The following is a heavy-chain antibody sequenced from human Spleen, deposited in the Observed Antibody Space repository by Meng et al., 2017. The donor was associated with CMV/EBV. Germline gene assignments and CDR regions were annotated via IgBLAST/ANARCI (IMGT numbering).Heavy chain of an antibody. CDR2: IKQDGSEK. D-gene: IGHD2-2*01. CDR1: GFTFSSYW. J-gene: IGHJ4*02. CDR3: ARTVTVVPAAISPNYFDY. Sequence: GGSLRLSCVASGFTFSSYWMSWVRQAPGKGLEWVANIKQDGSEKYYVDSVKGRFTISRDNAKNSLYLQMNSLRAEDTAVYYCARTVTVVPAAISPNYFDYWGQGTLVTVSS. V-gene: IGHV3-7*01.